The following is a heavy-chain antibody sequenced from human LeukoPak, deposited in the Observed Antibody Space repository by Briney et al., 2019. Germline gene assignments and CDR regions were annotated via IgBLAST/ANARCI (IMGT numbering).Heavy chain of an antibody. J-gene: IGHJ3*02. D-gene: IGHD5-12*01. CDR2: IYSGGNT. CDR3: ARVIVATNAFDAFDI. Sequence: PGGSLRLSCAASGFSVSSNYMSWVRQAVGKELEWVSIIYSGGNTYYVDSVKGRFTISRDNSKNMLYLQMNSLRAEDTAVYYCARVIVATNAFDAFDIWGQGTMVTVSS. CDR1: GFSVSSNY. V-gene: IGHV3-53*01.